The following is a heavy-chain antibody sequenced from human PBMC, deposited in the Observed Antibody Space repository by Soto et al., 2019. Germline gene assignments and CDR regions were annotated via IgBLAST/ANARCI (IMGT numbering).Heavy chain of an antibody. Sequence: PGGSLRLSCAASGFTFNTYPMHWVRQAPGKGLEWVAVISYDGDKNYYADSVKGRFTIPRDNSKNTLFLQMKSLRTEDTAVYYCASGLYYDFWSGLDHWGQGTLVTVSS. D-gene: IGHD3-3*01. J-gene: IGHJ4*02. V-gene: IGHV3-30-3*01. CDR3: ASGLYYDFWSGLDH. CDR2: ISYDGDKN. CDR1: GFTFNTYP.